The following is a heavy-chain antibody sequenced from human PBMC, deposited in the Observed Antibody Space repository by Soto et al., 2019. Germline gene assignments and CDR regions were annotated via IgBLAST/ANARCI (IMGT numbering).Heavy chain of an antibody. V-gene: IGHV4-34*01. Sequence: PSETLSLTCAVYGGSFSGYYWSWIRQPPGKGLEWIGEINHSGSTNYNPSLKSRVTISVDTSKNQFSLKLSSVIAADTAVYYCARRYSSGWYHFDYWGQGTLVTV. CDR1: GGSFSGYY. CDR3: ARRYSSGWYHFDY. D-gene: IGHD6-19*01. J-gene: IGHJ4*02. CDR2: INHSGST.